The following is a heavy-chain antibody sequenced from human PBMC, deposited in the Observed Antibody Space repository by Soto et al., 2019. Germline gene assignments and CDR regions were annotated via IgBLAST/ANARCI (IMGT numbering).Heavy chain of an antibody. CDR2: INHSGST. V-gene: IGHV4-34*01. Sequence: SETLSLTCAVYGGSFSGYYWSWIRQPPGKGLEWIGEINHSGSTNYNPSLKSRVTISVDTPKNQFSLKLSSVTAADTAVYYCARQGNYYDTIPNTQIDYWGQGTLVTVSS. J-gene: IGHJ4*02. CDR3: ARQGNYYDTIPNTQIDY. CDR1: GGSFSGYY. D-gene: IGHD3-22*01.